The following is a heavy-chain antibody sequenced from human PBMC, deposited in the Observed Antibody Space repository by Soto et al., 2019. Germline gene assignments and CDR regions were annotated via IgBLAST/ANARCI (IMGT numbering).Heavy chain of an antibody. J-gene: IGHJ4*02. V-gene: IGHV3-30*18. CDR3: AKEKGARDIVVVPAAVNDY. Sequence: GGSLRLSCAASGFTSSSYGMHWVRQAPGKGLEWVAVISYDGSNKYYADSVKGRFTISRDNSKNTLYLQMNSLRAEDTAVYYCAKEKGARDIVVVPAAVNDYWGQGALVTVSS. CDR1: GFTSSSYG. D-gene: IGHD2-2*01. CDR2: ISYDGSNK.